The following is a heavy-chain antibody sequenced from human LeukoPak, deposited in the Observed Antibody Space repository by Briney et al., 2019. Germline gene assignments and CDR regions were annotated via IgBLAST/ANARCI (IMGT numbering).Heavy chain of an antibody. V-gene: IGHV3-7*01. J-gene: IGHJ5*02. CDR2: IKQDGSEK. Sequence: GGSLRLSCAASGFTFSDYYMSWVRQAPGKGLEWVANIKQDGSEKFYVDSVKGRFTISRDNAKKSLFLQMNSLRAEDTAVYYCARENRDGNNPYNWFDPWGQGTLVTVSS. D-gene: IGHD5-24*01. CDR3: ARENRDGNNPYNWFDP. CDR1: GFTFSDYY.